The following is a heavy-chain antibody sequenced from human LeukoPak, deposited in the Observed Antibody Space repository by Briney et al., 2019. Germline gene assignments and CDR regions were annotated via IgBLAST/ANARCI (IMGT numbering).Heavy chain of an antibody. Sequence: GGSLRLSCAASRFIFSDYSMNWVRQAPGKGLEWVSSITSTGRHIYYADSVKGRFTISRDNGKSSLFLQMNSLRAEDTAVYYCARVRSVGGNPHAFDIWGQGTMVTVSS. CDR1: RFIFSDYS. V-gene: IGHV3-21*01. D-gene: IGHD4-23*01. J-gene: IGHJ3*02. CDR2: ITSTGRHI. CDR3: ARVRSVGGNPHAFDI.